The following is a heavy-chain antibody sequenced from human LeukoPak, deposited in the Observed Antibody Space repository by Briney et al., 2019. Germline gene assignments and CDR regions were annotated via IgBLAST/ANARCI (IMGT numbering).Heavy chain of an antibody. Sequence: GGSLRLSCAASGFTFRKYWMAWVRQAPGKGLMWVSRMNGEGTTIDYADSVKGRFTISRDNSKNTLYLQMNSLRAEDTAVYYCARDRVRATDYFDYWGQGTLVTVSS. CDR3: ARDRVRATDYFDY. D-gene: IGHD1-26*01. V-gene: IGHV3-74*01. CDR2: MNGEGTTI. CDR1: GFTFRKYW. J-gene: IGHJ4*02.